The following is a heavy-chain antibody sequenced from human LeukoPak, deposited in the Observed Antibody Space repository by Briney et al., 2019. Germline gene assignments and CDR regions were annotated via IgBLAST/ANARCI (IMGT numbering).Heavy chain of an antibody. D-gene: IGHD3-22*01. J-gene: IGHJ4*02. V-gene: IGHV3-49*04. Sequence: GGSLRLSCTASGFTFGDYGMRGVRQARGEGGEWVGFIRSKPYGGTREYAASVKGRFTISRDDSESIAYLQMNSLKTEDTAVYYCTRGDYYDSSGYYLLFDYWGQGTLVTVSS. CDR1: GFTFGDYG. CDR3: TRGDYYDSSGYYLLFDY. CDR2: IRSKPYGGTR.